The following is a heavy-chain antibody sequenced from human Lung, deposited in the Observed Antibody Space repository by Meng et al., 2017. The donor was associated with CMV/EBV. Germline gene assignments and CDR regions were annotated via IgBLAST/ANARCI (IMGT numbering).Heavy chain of an antibody. V-gene: IGHV1-69*10. CDR3: ARDDRNYDFWSGYSNLGYFDY. CDR2: IIPFLGIA. J-gene: IGHJ4*02. CDR1: GDTFSSYA. D-gene: IGHD3-3*01. Sequence: SVKVSCKASGDTFSSYAISWVRQAPGQGLEWMGGIIPFLGIANYAQKFQGRVTITADKSTSTAYMELSSLRSEDTAVYYCARDDRNYDFWSGYSNLGYFDYXGQGXLVTVSS.